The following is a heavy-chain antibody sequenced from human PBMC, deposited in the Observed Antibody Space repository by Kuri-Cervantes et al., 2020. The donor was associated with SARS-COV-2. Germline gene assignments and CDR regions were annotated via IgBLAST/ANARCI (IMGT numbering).Heavy chain of an antibody. V-gene: IGHV1-2*04. J-gene: IGHJ6*02. D-gene: IGHD6-6*01. CDR2: INPNSGGT. CDR3: ARDPGYSSSSVYYYYGMDV. CDR1: GYTFTGYY. Sequence: ASVKVSCKASGYTFTGYYMHWVRQAPGQGLEWMGWINPNSGGTNYARKFQGWVTMTRDTSISTAYMELSRLRSDDTAVYYCARDPGYSSSSVYYYYGMDVWGQGTTVTVSS.